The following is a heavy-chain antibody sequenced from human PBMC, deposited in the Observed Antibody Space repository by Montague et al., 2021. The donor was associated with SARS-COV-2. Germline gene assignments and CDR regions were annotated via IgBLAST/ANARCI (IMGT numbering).Heavy chain of an antibody. V-gene: IGHV4-39*07. D-gene: IGHD2-2*01. CDR3: ARVPYRLLFVPRYYGMDV. Sequence: SETLSLTCTISGGSISSRSYYWGWIRQPPGKGLDWIVCIYYSGNKYYNPSLKSGVTIAVDTSKNQFSLKLGSATAADTAVYYCARVPYRLLFVPRYYGMDVWGQGTPVTVSS. CDR1: GGSISSRSYY. J-gene: IGHJ6*02. CDR2: IYYSGNK.